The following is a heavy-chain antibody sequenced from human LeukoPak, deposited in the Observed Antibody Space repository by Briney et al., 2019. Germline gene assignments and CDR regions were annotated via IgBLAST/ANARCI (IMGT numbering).Heavy chain of an antibody. V-gene: IGHV3-23*01. CDR3: AKIRRVITMVRGPLRGGWFDP. CDR1: GFTFSSYA. J-gene: IGHJ5*02. CDR2: ISGGGGST. D-gene: IGHD3-10*01. Sequence: GGSLRLSCAASGFTFSSYAMSWVRQAPGKGLEWVSAISGGGGSTYYADSVKGRFTISRDNSKNTLYLQMNSLRAEDTAVYYCAKIRRVITMVRGPLRGGWFDPWGQGTLSPSPQ.